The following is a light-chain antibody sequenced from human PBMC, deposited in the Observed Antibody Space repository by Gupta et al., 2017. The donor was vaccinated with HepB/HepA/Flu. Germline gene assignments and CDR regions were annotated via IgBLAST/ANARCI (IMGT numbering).Light chain of an antibody. CDR3: QQYNAGPRT. V-gene: IGKV3-15*01. J-gene: IGKJ1*01. CDR2: GAN. Sequence: EIVMTQSPATLSVSPGERATLSCRASQSVSNNLAWYQQRPGQAPRLLIFGANTRATGIPARCSGSASGTEFTLTISSLQSEDFAVYYCQQYNAGPRTFGRGTKVEI. CDR1: QSVSNN.